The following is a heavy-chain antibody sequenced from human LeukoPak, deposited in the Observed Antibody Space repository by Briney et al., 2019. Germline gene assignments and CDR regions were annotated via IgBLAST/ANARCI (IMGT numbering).Heavy chain of an antibody. J-gene: IGHJ3*02. CDR1: GFTFTTYN. D-gene: IGHD6-6*01. CDR2: ISSSSSTI. Sequence: PGGSLRLSCAASGFTFTTYNMNWVRQAPGKGLEWVSYISSSSSTIYYADSVKGRFTISRDNAKNSLYLQMNSLRAEDTAVYYCARGSSNTFYIWGQGTMVTVSS. CDR3: ARGSSNTFYI. V-gene: IGHV3-48*04.